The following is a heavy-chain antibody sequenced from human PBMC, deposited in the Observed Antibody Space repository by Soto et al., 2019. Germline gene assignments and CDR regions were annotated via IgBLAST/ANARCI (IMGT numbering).Heavy chain of an antibody. CDR1: GYTFTTYA. J-gene: IGHJ4*02. Sequence: QVQLVQSGAEVMEPGASVKVSCKASGYTFTTYAMHWVRQAPGQRLEWMGWINGGNGDTKSSQKFQGRVAITRDRSASTAVMELSSLRSEDTAVYYCARGPNSLLGYWTTSSCYLDYWGQGTLVTVSS. CDR3: ARGPNSLLGYWTTSSCYLDY. V-gene: IGHV1-3*01. D-gene: IGHD2-2*01. CDR2: INGGNGDT.